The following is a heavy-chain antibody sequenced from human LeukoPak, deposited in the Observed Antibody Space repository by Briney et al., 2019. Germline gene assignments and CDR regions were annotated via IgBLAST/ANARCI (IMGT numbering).Heavy chain of an antibody. CDR1: GVSFSSYG. J-gene: IGHJ4*02. CDR2: ISGSGGGT. Sequence: GGSLRLSCAASGVSFSSYGISWVRQAPGKGLEWVSAISGSGGGTNYADSVKGRFTISRDNSKNTLYLQMNSLRAEDTAVYYCAKVGVGATDYWGQGTLVTVSS. CDR3: AKVGVGATDY. V-gene: IGHV3-23*01. D-gene: IGHD1-26*01.